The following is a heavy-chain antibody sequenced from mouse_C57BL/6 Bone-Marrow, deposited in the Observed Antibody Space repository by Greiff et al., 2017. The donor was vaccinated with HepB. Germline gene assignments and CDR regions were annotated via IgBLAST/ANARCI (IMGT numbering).Heavy chain of an antibody. CDR2: INPNNGGT. Sequence: VQLQQSGPELVKPGASVKISCKASGYTFTDYYMNWVKQSHGKSLEWIGDINPNNGGTSYNQKFKGKATLTVDKSSSTAYMELRSLTSEDSAVYYCARWTTVVATYYAMDYWGQGTSVTVSS. CDR1: GYTFTDYY. D-gene: IGHD1-1*01. CDR3: ARWTTVVATYYAMDY. V-gene: IGHV1-26*01. J-gene: IGHJ4*01.